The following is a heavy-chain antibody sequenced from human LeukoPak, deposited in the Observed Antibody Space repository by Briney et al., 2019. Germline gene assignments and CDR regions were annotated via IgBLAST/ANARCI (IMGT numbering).Heavy chain of an antibody. CDR3: ARELRYDNSDSGAF. CDR1: GGSISSSSYY. V-gene: IGHV4-39*07. Sequence: PSETLSLTCTASGGSISSSSYYWGWIRQPPGKGLEWIGSIYYSGSTYYNPPLKSRVTISVDTSKNQFSLKLSSVTAADTALYYCARELRYDNSDSGAFWGQGTVVTVSS. J-gene: IGHJ3*01. D-gene: IGHD3-22*01. CDR2: IYYSGST.